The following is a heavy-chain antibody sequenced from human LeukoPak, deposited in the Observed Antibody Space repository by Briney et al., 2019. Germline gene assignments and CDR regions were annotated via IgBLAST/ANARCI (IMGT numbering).Heavy chain of an antibody. V-gene: IGHV4-30-2*01. CDR1: GGSISSGGYY. J-gene: IGHJ4*02. CDR3: ARGIAAAVHYFDY. D-gene: IGHD6-13*01. Sequence: SETLSLTCTVSGGSISSGGYYWSWIRQPPGKGLEWIGYIYHSGSTYYNPSLKSRVTISVDRSKNQFSLKLSSVTAADTAVYYCARGIAAAVHYFDYWGQGTLVTVSS. CDR2: IYHSGST.